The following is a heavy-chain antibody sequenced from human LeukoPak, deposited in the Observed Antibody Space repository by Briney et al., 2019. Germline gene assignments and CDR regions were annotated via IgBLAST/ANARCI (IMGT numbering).Heavy chain of an antibody. CDR3: AQTDYGDYVGDRYNWFDP. J-gene: IGHJ5*02. Sequence: SVKVSCKASGGTFSSYAISWVRQAPGQGLEWMGGIILIFGTANYAQKFQGRVTITADESTSTAYMELSSLRSEDTAVYYCAQTDYGDYVGDRYNWFDPWGQGTLVTVSS. CDR1: GGTFSSYA. D-gene: IGHD4-17*01. V-gene: IGHV1-69*01. CDR2: IILIFGTA.